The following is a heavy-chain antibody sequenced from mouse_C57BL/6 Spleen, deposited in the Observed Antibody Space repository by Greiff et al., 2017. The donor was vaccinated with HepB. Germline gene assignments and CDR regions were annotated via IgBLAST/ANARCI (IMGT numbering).Heavy chain of an antibody. D-gene: IGHD1-1*01. V-gene: IGHV1-59*01. CDR3: AREATTVVYFDY. CDR2: IDPSDSYT. J-gene: IGHJ2*01. Sequence: QVQLQQPGAELVRPGTSVKLSCKASGYTFTSYWMHWVKQRPGQGLEWIGVIDPSDSYTNYNQKFKGKATLTVDTSSSTAYMQLSSLTSEDSAVYYCAREATTVVYFDYWGQGTTLTVSS. CDR1: GYTFTSYW.